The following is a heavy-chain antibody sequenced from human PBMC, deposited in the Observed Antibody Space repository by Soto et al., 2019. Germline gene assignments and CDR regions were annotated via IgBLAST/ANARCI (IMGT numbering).Heavy chain of an antibody. CDR2: ISANNGNT. V-gene: IGHV1-18*01. Sequence: QVQLVQSGPEVKKPGASLKVSCKASGYSFRSYAITWVRQAPGQGLEWMGWISANNGNTNYAPKFQGRVTMTTDTSTSTAYMELRSLRSDDTAVYYCARGIIIFRVVTPDYWGQGTLVSVSS. CDR3: ARGIIIFRVVTPDY. J-gene: IGHJ4*02. CDR1: GYSFRSYA. D-gene: IGHD3-3*02.